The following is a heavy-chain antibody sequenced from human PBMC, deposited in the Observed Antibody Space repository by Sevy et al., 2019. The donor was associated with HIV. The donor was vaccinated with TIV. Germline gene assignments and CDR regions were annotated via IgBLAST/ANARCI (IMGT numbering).Heavy chain of an antibody. CDR1: GFTFSGSA. D-gene: IGHD6-19*01. Sequence: GGSLRLSCAVSGFTFSGSAMDWVRHTSGKGLEWLGRIRNQANNYTTTYAGSVKGRFVISRDDSKNTAYLHMSNLKSEDTAVYYCTSGIAVVGTVYFDYWGRGTLVTVSS. J-gene: IGHJ4*02. V-gene: IGHV3-73*01. CDR2: IRNQANNYTT. CDR3: TSGIAVVGTVYFDY.